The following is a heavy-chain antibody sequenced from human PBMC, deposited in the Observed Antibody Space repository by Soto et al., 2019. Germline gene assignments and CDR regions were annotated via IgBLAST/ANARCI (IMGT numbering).Heavy chain of an antibody. CDR3: ARTAYYYGSGSQDAFDI. CDR1: GGSISSYY. D-gene: IGHD3-10*01. J-gene: IGHJ3*02. Sequence: PSETLSLTCTVSGGSISSYYWSWIRQPPGKGLEWIGYIYYSGSTNYNPSLKSRVTISVDTSKNQFSLKLSSVTAADTAVYYCARTAYYYGSGSQDAFDIWGQGTMVS. V-gene: IGHV4-59*01. CDR2: IYYSGST.